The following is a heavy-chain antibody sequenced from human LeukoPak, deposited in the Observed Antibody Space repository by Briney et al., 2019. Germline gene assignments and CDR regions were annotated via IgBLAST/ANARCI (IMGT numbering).Heavy chain of an antibody. J-gene: IGHJ4*02. V-gene: IGHV3-53*01. CDR1: GFTVSSKY. D-gene: IGHD6-25*01. CDR2: IYSGGST. CDR3: ARAIYSSEDY. Sequence: GGSLRLSCAASGFTVSSKYMSWVRQAPGKGLEWVSVIYSGGSTYYADSVKGRFTISRDNSKNTLYLQMNSLRAEDTAVYYCARAIYSSEDYWGQGTLVTVSS.